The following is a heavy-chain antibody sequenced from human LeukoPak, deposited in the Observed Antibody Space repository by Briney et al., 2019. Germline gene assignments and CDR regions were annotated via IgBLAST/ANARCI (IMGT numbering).Heavy chain of an antibody. CDR2: ISSSSSYI. CDR1: GFIFSSYR. Sequence: GGSLRLSCAASGFIFSSYRMNWVRQAPGKGLEWVSSISSSSSYIYYADSVKGRFTISRDNAKNSLYLQTNSLRAEDTAVYYCARELIAARPYYYYYMDVWGKGTTVTVSS. D-gene: IGHD6-6*01. V-gene: IGHV3-21*01. J-gene: IGHJ6*03. CDR3: ARELIAARPYYYYYMDV.